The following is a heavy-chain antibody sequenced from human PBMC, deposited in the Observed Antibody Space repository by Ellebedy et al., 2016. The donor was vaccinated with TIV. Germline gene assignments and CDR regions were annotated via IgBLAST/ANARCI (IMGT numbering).Heavy chain of an antibody. CDR2: LYTGDST. J-gene: IGHJ3*02. CDR1: GFSVSSNY. Sequence: GESLKISCAASGFSVSSNYVSWVRQAPGKGLEWVSYLYTGDSTYHADSVKGRFTISRDNSKNTVSLQMNSLSVDDTAVYYWSRVRSSAFEIWGQGTMVTVSS. CDR3: SRVRSSAFEI. V-gene: IGHV3-53*01.